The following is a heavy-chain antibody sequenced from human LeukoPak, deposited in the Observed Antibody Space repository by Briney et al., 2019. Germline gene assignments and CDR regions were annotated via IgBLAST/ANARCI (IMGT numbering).Heavy chain of an antibody. D-gene: IGHD1-26*01. V-gene: IGHV4-34*01. CDR3: ARQGYSGSYFVWFDP. Sequence: SETLSLTCAVYGGSFSGYYWSWIRQPPGKGLEWIGEINHSGSTNYNPSLESRVTISVDTSKNQFSLKLSSVTAADTAVYYCARQGYSGSYFVWFDPWAREPWSPSPQ. CDR1: GGSFSGYY. CDR2: INHSGST. J-gene: IGHJ5*02.